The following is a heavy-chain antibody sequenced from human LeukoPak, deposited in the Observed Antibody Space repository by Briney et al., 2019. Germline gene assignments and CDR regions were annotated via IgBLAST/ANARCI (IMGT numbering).Heavy chain of an antibody. D-gene: IGHD6-19*01. CDR2: IRNDGNYN. CDR3: ARSGSGWFFDY. CDR1: GFTFSAYG. J-gene: IGHJ4*02. V-gene: IGHV3-30*02. Sequence: GGSLRLSCAASGFTFSAYGMHWVRQAPGKGLEWVAYIRNDGNYNYYADSVKGRFTISRDNSKNTLYLQMNSLRAEDTAVYYCARSGSGWFFDYWGQGTLVTVTS.